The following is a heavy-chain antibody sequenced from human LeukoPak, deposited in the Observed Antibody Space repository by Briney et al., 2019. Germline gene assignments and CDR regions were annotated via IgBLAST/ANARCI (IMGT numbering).Heavy chain of an antibody. CDR3: ARGELWFGELLQDY. V-gene: IGHV1-18*04. CDR1: GYTFTSYG. CDR2: ISAYNGNT. J-gene: IGHJ4*02. D-gene: IGHD3-10*01. Sequence: ASVKVSCKASGYTFTSYGISWVRQAPGQGLEWMGWISAYNGNTNYAQKVQGRVTMTTDTSTSTAYMELWSLRSDDTAVYYCARGELWFGELLQDYWGRGTLVTVSS.